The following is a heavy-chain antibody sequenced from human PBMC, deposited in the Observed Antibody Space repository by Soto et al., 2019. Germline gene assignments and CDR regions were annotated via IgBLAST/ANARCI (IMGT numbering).Heavy chain of an antibody. J-gene: IGHJ4*02. D-gene: IGHD3-3*01. CDR1: GFTFSSYA. Sequence: PGGSLRLSCAASGFTFSSYAMSWVRQAPGKGLEWVSAISGSGGSTYYADSVKGRFTISRDNSKNTLYLQMNSLRAEDTAVYYCAKDEGSKRHRSLEWLLPYFDYWGQGTLVTVSS. CDR3: AKDEGSKRHRSLEWLLPYFDY. CDR2: ISGSGGST. V-gene: IGHV3-23*01.